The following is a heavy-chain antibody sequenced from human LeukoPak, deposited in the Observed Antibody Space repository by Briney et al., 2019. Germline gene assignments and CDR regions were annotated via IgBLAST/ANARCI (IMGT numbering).Heavy chain of an antibody. CDR1: GYTFTAYY. J-gene: IGHJ5*02. CDR3: ARVIGYNWNDVGWFDP. Sequence: ASVKVSCKASGYTFTAYYVHWVRQAPGQGLEWMGRINPNSGGTNYAQKFQGRVTMTRDTSISTAYMELSRLRSDDTAVYYCARVIGYNWNDVGWFDPWGQGTLVTVSS. V-gene: IGHV1-2*06. D-gene: IGHD1-20*01. CDR2: INPNSGGT.